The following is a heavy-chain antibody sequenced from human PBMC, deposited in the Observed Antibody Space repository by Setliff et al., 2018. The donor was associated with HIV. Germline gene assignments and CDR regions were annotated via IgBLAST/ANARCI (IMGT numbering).Heavy chain of an antibody. Sequence: PSETLSLTCTVSGGSVNDTSYYWGWIRQPPGKGLEWLANVYYSGGTYYNPSLNSRVTISVDTSRNQFSLKLTSVTAADTALYFCARLGDSGYDFRGYFDYWGQGKLVTVSS. CDR1: GGSVNDTSYY. V-gene: IGHV4-39*01. J-gene: IGHJ4*02. CDR2: VYYSGGT. D-gene: IGHD5-12*01. CDR3: ARLGDSGYDFRGYFDY.